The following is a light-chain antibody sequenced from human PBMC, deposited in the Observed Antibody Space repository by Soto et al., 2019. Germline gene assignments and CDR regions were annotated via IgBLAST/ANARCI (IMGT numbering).Light chain of an antibody. CDR2: GAS. Sequence: EIVMTQSPATLSVSPGERATLSCRASQSVRNNLAWYQKKPGQAPRLLIYGASTRATGIPARFSGSGSGTEFTRTISSLQSEDFAFYYCQQYNNWWTFGQGTRVDIK. J-gene: IGKJ1*01. V-gene: IGKV3-15*01. CDR3: QQYNNWWT. CDR1: QSVRNN.